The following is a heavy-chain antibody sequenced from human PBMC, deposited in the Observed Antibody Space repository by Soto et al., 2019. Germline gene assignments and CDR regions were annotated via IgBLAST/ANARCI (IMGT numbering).Heavy chain of an antibody. V-gene: IGHV4-59*01. CDR3: ARDPRIAAAGTSWFDP. CDR1: GGSISSYY. D-gene: IGHD6-13*01. J-gene: IGHJ5*02. CDR2: IYYSGST. Sequence: PSETLSLTCTVSGGSISSYYWSWIRQPPGKGLEWIGYIYYSGSTNYNPSLKSRVTISVDTSKNQFSLKLSSVTAADTAVYYCARDPRIAAAGTSWFDPWGQGTLVTVSS.